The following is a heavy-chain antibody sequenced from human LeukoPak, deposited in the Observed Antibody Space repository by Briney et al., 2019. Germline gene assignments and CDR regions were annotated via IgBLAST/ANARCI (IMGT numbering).Heavy chain of an antibody. V-gene: IGHV3-23*01. CDR1: GLTFRSCA. Sequence: GGSLRLSCAASGLTFRSCAMSWVRQAPGKGLEGVSGISGSGDRTYYADSVKGRFTISRDNSKNTLYLQMNTLRAEDTAVYYCAKDFTVVVPTAVVLFDYWGQGTLVTVSS. J-gene: IGHJ4*02. D-gene: IGHD2-2*01. CDR3: AKDFTVVVPTAVVLFDY. CDR2: ISGSGDRT.